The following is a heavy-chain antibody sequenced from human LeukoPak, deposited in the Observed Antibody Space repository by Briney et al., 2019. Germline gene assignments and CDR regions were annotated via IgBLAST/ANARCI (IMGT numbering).Heavy chain of an antibody. V-gene: IGHV3-48*04. CDR1: GFPFSRNS. CDR3: ARDRYVRGVITSIFDY. Sequence: GGSLRLSCAASGFPFSRNSMIWVRQAPGKGLEWLSSISSSGTTIYYADSVKGRFTISRDNAKNSLYLQMISLRAEDTAVYYCARDRYVRGVITSIFDYWGQGTLVTVSS. J-gene: IGHJ4*02. CDR2: ISSSGTTI. D-gene: IGHD3-10*02.